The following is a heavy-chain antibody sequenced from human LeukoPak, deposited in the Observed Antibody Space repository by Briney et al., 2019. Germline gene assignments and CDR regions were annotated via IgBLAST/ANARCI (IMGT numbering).Heavy chain of an antibody. V-gene: IGHV3-66*04. CDR2: LYGGGNT. Sequence: GGSLRLSCAASGFTFSIAWMTWVRQAPGRGLEWVSILYGGGNTYYGGSVKDRFTISRDNSKNTLYLQMNSLRAEDTAVYYCARQRGTTVTTYQVNWGQGTLVTVSS. CDR1: GFTFSIAW. CDR3: ARQRGTTVTTYQVN. J-gene: IGHJ4*02. D-gene: IGHD4-17*01.